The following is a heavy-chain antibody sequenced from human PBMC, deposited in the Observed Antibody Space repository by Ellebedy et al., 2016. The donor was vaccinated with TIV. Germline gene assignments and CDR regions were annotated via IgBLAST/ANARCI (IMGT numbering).Heavy chain of an antibody. J-gene: IGHJ6*02. D-gene: IGHD6-13*01. Sequence: AASVKVSCKASGGTSSSYAISWVRQAPGQGLEWMGGIIPIFGTANYAQKFQGRVTITADESTSTAYMELSSLRSEDTAVYYCARCRQQLVPNYYYYGMDVWGQGTTVTVSS. V-gene: IGHV1-69*13. CDR1: GGTSSSYA. CDR3: ARCRQQLVPNYYYYGMDV. CDR2: IIPIFGTA.